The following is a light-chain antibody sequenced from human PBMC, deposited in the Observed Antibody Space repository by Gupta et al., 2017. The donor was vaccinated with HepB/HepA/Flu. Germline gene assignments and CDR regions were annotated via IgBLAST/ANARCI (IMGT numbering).Light chain of an antibody. CDR2: VAS. V-gene: IGKV3-20*01. Sequence: ENVLTQSPGTLSLSPGETATLSCRASQPSDSRHIPWYQQKPGQAPRLLMYVASIRATGIPDRFSGRGSGTDYTLTISRLEPEDFAVYYCHQYGTSPLTFGQGTRVEI. CDR1: QPSDSRH. J-gene: IGKJ1*01. CDR3: HQYGTSPLT.